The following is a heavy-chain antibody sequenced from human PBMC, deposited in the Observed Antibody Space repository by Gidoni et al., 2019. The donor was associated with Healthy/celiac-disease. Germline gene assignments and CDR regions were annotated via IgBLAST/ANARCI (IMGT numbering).Heavy chain of an antibody. V-gene: IGHV3-15*01. CDR3: TTYSGSYHGTGMDV. CDR1: GFTFSNAW. Sequence: EVQLVESGGGLVKPGGSLRLSCAASGFTFSNAWMSWVRQAPGKGLEWVGRIKSKTDGGTTDYAAPVKGRFTISRDDSKNTLYLQMNSLKTEDTAVYYCTTYSGSYHGTGMDVWGQGTTVTVSS. CDR2: IKSKTDGGTT. D-gene: IGHD1-26*01. J-gene: IGHJ6*02.